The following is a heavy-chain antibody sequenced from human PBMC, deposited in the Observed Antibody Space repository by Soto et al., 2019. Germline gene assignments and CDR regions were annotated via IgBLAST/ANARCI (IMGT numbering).Heavy chain of an antibody. V-gene: IGHV4-39*01. CDR2: IYYSGST. J-gene: IGHJ5*02. D-gene: IGHD6-13*01. CDR1: GGSISSSSYY. Sequence: PSETLSLTCTVSGGSISSSSYYWGWIRQPPGKGLEWIGSIYYSGSTYYNPSLKSRVTISVDTSKNQFSLKLSSVTAADTAVYYCARHGSIAAAGTGWFDPWGQGTLVTVSS. CDR3: ARHGSIAAAGTGWFDP.